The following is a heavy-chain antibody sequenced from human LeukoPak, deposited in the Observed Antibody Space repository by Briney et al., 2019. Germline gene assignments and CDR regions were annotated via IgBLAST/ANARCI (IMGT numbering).Heavy chain of an antibody. CDR1: GLTFRSYG. Sequence: PGGSLRLSCEGSGLTFRSYGMNWVRQAPGKGLEWVSLISSSGGSTYYADSVRGRFTISRDNSRNTLYLQMNSLRAEDTAIYYCAKDPDDFWTEPPLEYWGQGTLVTVSS. CDR2: ISSSGGST. CDR3: AKDPDDFWTEPPLEY. V-gene: IGHV3-23*01. D-gene: IGHD3/OR15-3a*01. J-gene: IGHJ4*02.